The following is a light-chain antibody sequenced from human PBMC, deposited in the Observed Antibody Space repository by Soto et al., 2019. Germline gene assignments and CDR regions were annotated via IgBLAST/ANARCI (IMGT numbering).Light chain of an antibody. J-gene: IGKJ1*01. Sequence: DSVLTHSRFTLSLSPGERSTRSCRASQSVAVSYLAWYQQKPGQAPRLLIYGASSRATGIQDRFSGRGSGKDFTIIINRPDPEDFEVYNRNKYRSPHWKLRQGNQVDIK. CDR1: QSVAVSY. CDR3: NKYRSPHWK. V-gene: IGKV3-20*01. CDR2: GAS.